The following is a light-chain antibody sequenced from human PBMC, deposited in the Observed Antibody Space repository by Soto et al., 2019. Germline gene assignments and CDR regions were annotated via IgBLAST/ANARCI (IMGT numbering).Light chain of an antibody. J-gene: IGKJ1*01. Sequence: EIVLTQSPVTLSFSPVERSTLSFSASQSVSSNLAWYQQKPGQAPRLLIYGASTRATGIPARFSGSGSGTEFTLTISSLQSEDFAVYYCQQYNNWPRRTFGQGTKVDIK. CDR2: GAS. CDR1: QSVSSN. CDR3: QQYNNWPRRT. V-gene: IGKV3-15*01.